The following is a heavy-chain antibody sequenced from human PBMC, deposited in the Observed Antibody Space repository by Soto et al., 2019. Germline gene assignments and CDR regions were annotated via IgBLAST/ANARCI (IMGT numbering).Heavy chain of an antibody. V-gene: IGHV3-23*01. J-gene: IGHJ4*02. CDR1: GFTFSSYT. CDR3: AKWDY. CDR2: ISSSYST. Sequence: ESGGGLVQPGGSLRLSCAASGFTFSSYTMSWVRQAPGKGLEWVSTISSSYSTYYADSVKGRFTISRDNSKNTLCLQMNSLRAEDTAIYYCAKWDYWGQGTLVTVSS.